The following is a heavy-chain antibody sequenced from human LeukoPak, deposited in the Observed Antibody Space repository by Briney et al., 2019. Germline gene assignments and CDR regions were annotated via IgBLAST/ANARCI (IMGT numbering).Heavy chain of an antibody. CDR3: AKVRVVGDYNWFFDL. CDR2: ISGSGGST. J-gene: IGHJ2*01. D-gene: IGHD4-17*01. V-gene: IGHV3-23*01. CDR1: GFTFSSYA. Sequence: GGFLRLSCAASGFTFSSYAMSWVRQAPGKGLEWVSAISGSGGSTYYADSVKGRFTISRDNSKNTLYLQMNSLRVEDTAIYHCAKVRVVGDYNWFFDLWGRGTLVTVSS.